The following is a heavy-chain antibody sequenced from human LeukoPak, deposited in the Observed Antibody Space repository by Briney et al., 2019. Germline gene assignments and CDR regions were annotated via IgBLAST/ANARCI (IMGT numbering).Heavy chain of an antibody. CDR2: INGSGGST. V-gene: IGHV3-23*01. CDR1: GFTFSSYA. D-gene: IGHD2-2*01. J-gene: IGHJ6*04. Sequence: PGGSLRLSCAASGFTFSSYAMSWVRQAPGKGLEWVSAINGSGGSTYYADSVKGRFTISRDNSKNTLYLQMNSLRAEDTAVYYCAGGGVVVPAAMVRYYYYGMDVWGKGTTVTVSS. CDR3: AGGGVVVPAAMVRYYYYGMDV.